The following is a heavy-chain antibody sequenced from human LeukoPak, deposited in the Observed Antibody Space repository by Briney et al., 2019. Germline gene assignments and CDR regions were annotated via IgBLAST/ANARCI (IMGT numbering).Heavy chain of an antibody. Sequence: GESLKISCKGSGYSFTSYWIGWVRQMPGKGLEWMGIIYPGDSDTRYSPSFQGQVTISADKSISTAYLQWSSLKASDTAMYYCASFLGDIVVVPGENWFDPWGQGTLVTVSS. CDR2: IYPGDSDT. CDR3: ASFLGDIVVVPGENWFDP. V-gene: IGHV5-51*01. D-gene: IGHD2-2*01. CDR1: GYSFTSYW. J-gene: IGHJ5*02.